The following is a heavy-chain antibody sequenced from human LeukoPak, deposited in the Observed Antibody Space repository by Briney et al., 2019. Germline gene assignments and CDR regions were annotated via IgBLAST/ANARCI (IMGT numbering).Heavy chain of an antibody. V-gene: IGHV1-69*04. CDR1: GGTFSSYA. CDR2: IIPILGIA. Sequence: ASVKVSCKASGGTFSSYAISWVRQAPGQGLEWMGRIIPILGIANYAQKFQGRVTITADKSTSTAYMELSGLRSEDTAVYYCARGIYCSSTSCYASSVTDYYYGMDVWGQGTTVTVSS. J-gene: IGHJ6*02. CDR3: ARGIYCSSTSCYASSVTDYYYGMDV. D-gene: IGHD2-2*01.